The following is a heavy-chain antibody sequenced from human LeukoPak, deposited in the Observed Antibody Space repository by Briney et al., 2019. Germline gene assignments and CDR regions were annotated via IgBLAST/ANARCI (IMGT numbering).Heavy chain of an antibody. D-gene: IGHD6-19*01. V-gene: IGHV1-2*06. CDR3: ARDPRIAVAGKYFDY. CDR2: INPNSGGT. J-gene: IGHJ4*02. CDR1: GYTFTGYY. Sequence: GASVKVSCKASGYTFTGYYMHWVRQAPEQGLEWMGRINPNSGGTNYAQKFQGRVTMTRDTSSSTAYMELSRLRSDDTAVYYCARDPRIAVAGKYFDYWGQGTLVTVSS.